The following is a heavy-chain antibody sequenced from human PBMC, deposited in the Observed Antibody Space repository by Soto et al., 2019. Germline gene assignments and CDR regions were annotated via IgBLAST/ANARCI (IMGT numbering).Heavy chain of an antibody. J-gene: IGHJ4*02. D-gene: IGHD5-12*01. CDR1: GGSISSGGYS. Sequence: SETLSLTCAVSGGSISSGGYSWSWIRQPPGKGLEWIGYIYHSGNTMYNPSLKSRVSMSVDTSKNQFSLRLISVTAADTAKYYCAREGNLGRWLQPLDFWGQGTLVTVSS. V-gene: IGHV4-30-2*01. CDR2: IYHSGNT. CDR3: AREGNLGRWLQPLDF.